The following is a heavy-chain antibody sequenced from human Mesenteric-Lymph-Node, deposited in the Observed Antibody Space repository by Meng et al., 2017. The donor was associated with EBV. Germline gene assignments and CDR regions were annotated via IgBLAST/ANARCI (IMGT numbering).Heavy chain of an antibody. CDR2: IYHSGST. CDR3: ARGGGEYSGYDPKWLDP. D-gene: IGHD5-12*01. CDR1: GGSIRSGRYS. V-gene: IGHV4-30-2*01. Sequence: QLADSCSGLVKSSQTLSPTCAVSGGSIRSGRYSLSWIRQPPGKGLEWIGYIYHSGSTYYNPSLKSRVTIIVDRSKNQFSLKLSSVTAADTAVYYCARGGGEYSGYDPKWLDPWGQGTLVTVSS. J-gene: IGHJ5*02.